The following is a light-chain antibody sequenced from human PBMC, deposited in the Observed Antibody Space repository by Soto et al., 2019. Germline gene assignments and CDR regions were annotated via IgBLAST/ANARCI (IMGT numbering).Light chain of an antibody. CDR2: GAS. J-gene: IGKJ1*01. Sequence: EIVLTQSPCTLSLSPGERATLSCRASQSVSSSYLAWYQQKPGQAPRLLIYGASGRATGIPDRFSGSGSGTDFTLTISRLEPEDFAVYYCQQYGSSPPGTFGQGTKVDIK. CDR1: QSVSSSY. V-gene: IGKV3-20*01. CDR3: QQYGSSPPGT.